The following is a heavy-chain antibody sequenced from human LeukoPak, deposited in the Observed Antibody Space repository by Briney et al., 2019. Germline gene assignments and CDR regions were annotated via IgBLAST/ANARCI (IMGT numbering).Heavy chain of an antibody. CDR1: GFTFSSYE. J-gene: IGHJ3*02. CDR2: ISYSVTSM. Sequence: GGSLRLSCAASGFTFSSYEMNWVRQAPGKGLEWVSYISYSVTSMYYADSVKGRFTISRDNAKNSLYLQMNSLRAEDTAMYYCARDWRDSSGKFPNDAFDSWGQGTMVIVSS. V-gene: IGHV3-48*03. D-gene: IGHD3-22*01. CDR3: ARDWRDSSGKFPNDAFDS.